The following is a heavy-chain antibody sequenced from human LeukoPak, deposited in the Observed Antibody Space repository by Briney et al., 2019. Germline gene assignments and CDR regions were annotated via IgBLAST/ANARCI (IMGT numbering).Heavy chain of an antibody. V-gene: IGHV3-21*01. CDR1: GFTFSSYS. Sequence: KAGGSLRLSCAASGFTFSSYSMNWVRQAPGKGLEWVSSISSSSYIYYADSVKGRFTISRDNAKNSLYLQMNSLRAEDTAVYYCARDQLSYYYYGMDVWGQGTTVTVSS. CDR2: ISSSSYI. J-gene: IGHJ6*02. D-gene: IGHD2-15*01. CDR3: ARDQLSYYYYGMDV.